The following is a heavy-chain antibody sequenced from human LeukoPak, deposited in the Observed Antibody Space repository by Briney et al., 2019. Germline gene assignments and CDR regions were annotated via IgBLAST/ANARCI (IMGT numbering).Heavy chain of an antibody. CDR2: IYHSGST. CDR1: GGSISSGGYS. D-gene: IGHD6-13*01. CDR3: ARGRAAAGTPVDY. V-gene: IGHV4-30-2*01. J-gene: IGHJ4*02. Sequence: PSETLSLTCAVSGGSISSGGYSWSWIRQPPGKGLEWIGYIYHSGSTYYNPSLKSRVTISVDMSKNQFSLKLNSVTAADTAVYYCARGRAAAGTPVDYWGQGILVTVSS.